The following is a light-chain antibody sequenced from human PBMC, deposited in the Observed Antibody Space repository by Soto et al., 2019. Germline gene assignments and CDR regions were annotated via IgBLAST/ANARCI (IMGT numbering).Light chain of an antibody. CDR3: QQYDSYPYT. J-gene: IGKJ2*01. CDR2: DAS. Sequence: DIQMTQSPSTLSAFVGDRVTITCRASQSISSWLAWYQQKPGKAPKLLIHDASTLESGVPSWFSGRGSGTEFTLTISSLQPDDFATYYCQQYDSYPYTFGQGTKLEIK. CDR1: QSISSW. V-gene: IGKV1-5*01.